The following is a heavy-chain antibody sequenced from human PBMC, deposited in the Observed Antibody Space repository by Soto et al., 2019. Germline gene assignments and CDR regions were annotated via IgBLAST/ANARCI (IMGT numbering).Heavy chain of an antibody. D-gene: IGHD3-10*01. J-gene: IGHJ4*02. CDR1: GFTLSSYG. CDR3: AHGAYYHGSGSYFPFDY. Sequence: EVKMLESGGGLVQPGGSLRLSCAASGFTLSSYGMSWVRQAPGKGLEWVSAISGSGGSTYYADSVKGRFTISRDNSKNTPYLQMNSLRAEDTAVYYCAHGAYYHGSGSYFPFDYWGQGTLVTVS. CDR2: ISGSGGST. V-gene: IGHV3-23*01.